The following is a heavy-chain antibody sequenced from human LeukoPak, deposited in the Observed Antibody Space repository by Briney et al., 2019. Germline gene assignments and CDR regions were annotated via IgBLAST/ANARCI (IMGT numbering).Heavy chain of an antibody. V-gene: IGHV1-69*04. CDR1: GGTFSSYA. CDR3: ARGTPGATEFDY. Sequence: SVKVSCKASGGTFSSYAISWVRQAPGQGLEWMGRIIPILGIANYAQKFQGRVTITADKSTSTAYMELSSLRSEDTAVYYCARGTPGATEFDYWGQGTLVTVSS. D-gene: IGHD4/OR15-4a*01. CDR2: IIPILGIA. J-gene: IGHJ4*02.